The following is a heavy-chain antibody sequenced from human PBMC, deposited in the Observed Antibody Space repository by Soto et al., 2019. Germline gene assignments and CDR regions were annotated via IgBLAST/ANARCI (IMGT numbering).Heavy chain of an antibody. J-gene: IGHJ4*02. V-gene: IGHV1-18*01. CDR3: VRGWKLSA. Sequence: QVQLLQSGDEVKKTWASVKVSCRASGYTLTNYGISWVRQAPGQGLFWMGWISGHNGNTRYAQNVQGRLTLTIDTSTNTAYMGLMSLKIDDTAMYYCVRGWKLSAWGQGTMVTVSS. D-gene: IGHD1-1*01. CDR1: GYTLTNYG. CDR2: ISGHNGNT.